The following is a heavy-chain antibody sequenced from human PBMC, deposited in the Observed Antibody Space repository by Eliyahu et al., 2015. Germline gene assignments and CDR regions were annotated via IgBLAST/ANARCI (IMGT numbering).Heavy chain of an antibody. CDR1: GDSSAXYW. V-gene: IGHV5-51*01. CDR2: IYLGDXDT. Sequence: EVQLVQSGAEVKKPGESLKISCKVXGDSSAXYWIGWVRQMPGRGLEWMGIIYLGDXDTTYSPSYQGQVTISADKSIGTAYMQWRSLKASDTAMYYCAKSRGVQYYFDYWGQGTLLTVSS. CDR3: AKSRGVQYYFDY. J-gene: IGHJ4*02. D-gene: IGHD3-10*01.